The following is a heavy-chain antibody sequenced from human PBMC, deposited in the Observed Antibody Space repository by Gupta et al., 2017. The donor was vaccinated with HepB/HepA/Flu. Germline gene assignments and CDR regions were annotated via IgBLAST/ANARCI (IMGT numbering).Heavy chain of an antibody. CDR1: GDSLSSRSYF. J-gene: IGHJ5*02. CDR3: VSRMNARGWFDP. CDR2: IYYSGLT. Sequence: QLQLQESGPGLVKPSETLSLTCTVSGDSLSSRSYFWGWIRQPPGKGLEWIGMIYYSGLTHYNLSLKSRVTIFGDTSKNQFSLNLYSVTAADTAVYYCVSRMNARGWFDPWGQGTLVTVSS. V-gene: IGHV4-39*01.